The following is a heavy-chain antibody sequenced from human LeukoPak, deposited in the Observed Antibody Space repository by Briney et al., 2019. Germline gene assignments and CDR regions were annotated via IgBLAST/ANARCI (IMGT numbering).Heavy chain of an antibody. CDR2: IKQDGSEK. V-gene: IGHV3-7*01. CDR3: ARQVGYYYFYMDV. J-gene: IGHJ6*03. CDR1: GFTFSSYW. Sequence: GGSLRLSCAASGFTFSSYWMSWVRQAPGTGLEWVANIKQDGSEKYYVDSVKGRFTISRDNAKNSLYLQMNSLRAEDTAVYYCARQVGYYYFYMDVWGKGTTVTVSS.